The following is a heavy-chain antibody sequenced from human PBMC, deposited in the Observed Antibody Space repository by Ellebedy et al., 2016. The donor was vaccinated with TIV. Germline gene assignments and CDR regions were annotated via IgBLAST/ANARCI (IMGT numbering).Heavy chain of an antibody. V-gene: IGHV4-61*03. CDR3: ARTRDSAWQDTDN. CDR2: IYYSGSA. CDR1: GGSVSSTNYY. J-gene: IGHJ4*02. Sequence: MPSETLSLTCTVSGGSVSSTNYYWTWIRQPPGKGLEWVGYIYYSGSAFYNPSLKSRVTITVDMSKIHFSLNLSAVTPADTAVYYCARTRDSAWQDTDNWGQGTLVTVSS.